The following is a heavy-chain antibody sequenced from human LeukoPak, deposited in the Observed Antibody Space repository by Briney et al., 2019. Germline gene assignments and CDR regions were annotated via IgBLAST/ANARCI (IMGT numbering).Heavy chain of an antibody. J-gene: IGHJ2*01. V-gene: IGHV3-9*03. CDR1: GFTFDDYA. CDR3: AKGRGLVLDWYFDL. CDR2: ISWNSGSI. D-gene: IGHD6-19*01. Sequence: PGRSLRLSCAASGFTFDDYAMHWVRQAPGKGLEWVSGISWNSGSIGYADSVEGRFTISRDNAKNSLYLQMNSLRAEDMALYYCAKGRGLVLDWYFDLWGRGTLVTVSS.